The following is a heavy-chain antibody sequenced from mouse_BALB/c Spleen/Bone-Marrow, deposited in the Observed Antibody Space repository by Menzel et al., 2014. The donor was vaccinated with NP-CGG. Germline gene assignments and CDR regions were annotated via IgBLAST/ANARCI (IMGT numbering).Heavy chain of an antibody. CDR2: ISSGSSPI. CDR3: TRGGNWEDFDY. CDR1: GFTFSSFG. D-gene: IGHD4-1*01. Sequence: EVQGVESGGGLVQPGGSRKLSCAASGFTFSSFGMHWVRQAPEKGLEWVAYISSGSSPIFYADTVKGRFTISRDNPKNTLVLQMTSLRSEDTAIYYCTRGGNWEDFDYWGQGTTLTVSS. V-gene: IGHV5-17*02. J-gene: IGHJ2*01.